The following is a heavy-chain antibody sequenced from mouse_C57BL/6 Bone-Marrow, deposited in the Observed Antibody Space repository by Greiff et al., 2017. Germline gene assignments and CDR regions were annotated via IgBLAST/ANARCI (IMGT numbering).Heavy chain of an antibody. J-gene: IGHJ1*03. CDR3: ARRGVASWYFDV. CDR2: IDPSDSET. V-gene: IGHV1-52*01. Sequence: QVHVKQPGAELVRPGSSVKLSCKASGYTFTSYWMHWVKQRPIQGLEWIGNIDPSDSETHYNQKFKDKATLTVDKSSSTAYMQLSSLTSEDSAVYYCARRGVASWYFDVWGTGTTVTVSS. CDR1: GYTFTSYW.